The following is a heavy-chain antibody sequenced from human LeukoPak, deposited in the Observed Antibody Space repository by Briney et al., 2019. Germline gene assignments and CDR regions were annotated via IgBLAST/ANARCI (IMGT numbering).Heavy chain of an antibody. J-gene: IGHJ4*02. CDR2: INHSGST. Sequence: PSETLSLTCAVYGGSFSGYYWSWIRQPPGKGLEGIGEINHSGSTNYNPSLKSRVTISVDTSKNQFSLKLSSVTAADTAVYYCARSRGSGWSEDYFDYWGQGTLVTVSS. CDR3: ARSRGSGWSEDYFDY. CDR1: GGSFSGYY. V-gene: IGHV4-34*01. D-gene: IGHD6-19*01.